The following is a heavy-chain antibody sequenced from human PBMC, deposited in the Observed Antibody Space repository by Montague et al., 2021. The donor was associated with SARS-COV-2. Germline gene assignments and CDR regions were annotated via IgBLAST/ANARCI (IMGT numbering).Heavy chain of an antibody. J-gene: IGHJ3*02. CDR1: GGSITRNYY. V-gene: IGHV4-39*01. D-gene: IGHD3-10*01. CDR3: ARPLVRGVPKAFDI. Sequence: ETLSLTCTVFGGSITRNYYWGWIRQPPGKGLEWVGNIYYSWTTFINPSLESRVTISVDASKNQFSLNLTSVTAADTAVYYCARPLVRGVPKAFDIGGQGALVIVSS. CDR2: IYYSWTT.